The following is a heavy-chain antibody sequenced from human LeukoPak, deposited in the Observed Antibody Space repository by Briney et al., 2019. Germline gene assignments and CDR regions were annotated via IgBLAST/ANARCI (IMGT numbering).Heavy chain of an antibody. CDR2: IYNSGST. CDR1: GGSISSYY. CDR3: ATAGRELKYSYGKTWYFDL. Sequence: SETLSLTCTVSGGSISSYYRSWIRQPPGKGLEWIWYIYNSGSTNYNPSLKSRVTISVATSKNQFSLRLSSVTAADTAVYCCATAGRELKYSYGKTWYFDLWGRGTLVTVSS. J-gene: IGHJ2*01. V-gene: IGHV4-59*08. D-gene: IGHD5-18*01.